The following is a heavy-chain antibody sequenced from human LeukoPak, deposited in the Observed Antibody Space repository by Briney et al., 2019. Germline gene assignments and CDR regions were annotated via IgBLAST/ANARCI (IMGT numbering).Heavy chain of an antibody. D-gene: IGHD3-3*01. CDR3: AREQAIWSGSYSENYYYYMDV. V-gene: IGHV3-48*03. CDR2: IDDSGSTI. J-gene: IGHJ6*03. Sequence: PGGSLRLSCAASGFTFSTSEMNWVRQAPGKGLEWVSYIDDSGSTIYYADSVKGRFTISRENGKASLYLQVNNLRGEDTAVYYCAREQAIWSGSYSENYYYYMDVWGKGTTVTVSS. CDR1: GFTFSTSE.